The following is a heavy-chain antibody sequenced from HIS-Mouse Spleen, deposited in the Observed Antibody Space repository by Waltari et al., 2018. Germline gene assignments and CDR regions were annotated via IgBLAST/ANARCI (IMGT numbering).Heavy chain of an antibody. V-gene: IGHV1-2*02. D-gene: IGHD3-10*01. Sequence: QVQLVQSGAEVKKPGASVQVSWQASGYTFPGSSMHWVRQAPGQGLEWMGWINPNSGGTNYAQKFQGRVTMTRDTSISTAYMELSRLRSDDTAVYYCARDSPTQLGGDAFDIWGQGTMVTVSS. CDR1: GYTFPGSS. CDR2: INPNSGGT. CDR3: ARDSPTQLGGDAFDI. J-gene: IGHJ3*02.